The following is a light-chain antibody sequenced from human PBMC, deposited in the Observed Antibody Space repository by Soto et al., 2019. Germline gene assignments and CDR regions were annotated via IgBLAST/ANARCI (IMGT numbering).Light chain of an antibody. J-gene: IGKJ1*01. CDR3: QQYLNSPRT. CDR1: QRVASD. V-gene: IGKV3-20*01. CDR2: DAS. Sequence: VLKQSPGTLSLSPGEGATLSCRASQRVASDLAWYLQKPGQPPRLLIYDASIRATGLPDRISGSGSERDFTLTISRLEPEDAAVYYCQQYLNSPRTFGQGTNVAIK.